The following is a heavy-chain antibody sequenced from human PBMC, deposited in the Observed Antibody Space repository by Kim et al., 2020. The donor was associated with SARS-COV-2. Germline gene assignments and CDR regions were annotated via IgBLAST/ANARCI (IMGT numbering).Heavy chain of an antibody. CDR3: ARTFEEQLVLDAFDI. D-gene: IGHD6-6*01. V-gene: IGHV4-34*01. J-gene: IGHJ3*02. CDR2: INHSGST. CDR1: GGSFSGYY. Sequence: SETLSLTCAVYGGSFSGYYWSWIRQPPGKGLEWIGEINHSGSTNYNPSLKSRVTISVDTSKNQFSLKLSSVTAADTAVYYCARTFEEQLVLDAFDIWGQGTMVTVSS.